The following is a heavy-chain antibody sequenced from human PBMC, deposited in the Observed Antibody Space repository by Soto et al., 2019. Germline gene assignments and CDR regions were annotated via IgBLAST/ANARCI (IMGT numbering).Heavy chain of an antibody. CDR2: IYYSGST. Sequence: SETLSLTCTVSGGSISSSSYYWGWIRQPPGKGLEWIGSIYYSGSTYYNPSLKSRVTISVDTSKNQFSLKLSSVTAADTAVYYCARHEPDFAAAGTEEGFWRSLGFDYWGQGTLVTVSS. V-gene: IGHV4-39*01. J-gene: IGHJ4*02. CDR1: GGSISSSSYY. CDR3: ARHEPDFAAAGTEEGFWRSLGFDY. D-gene: IGHD6-13*01.